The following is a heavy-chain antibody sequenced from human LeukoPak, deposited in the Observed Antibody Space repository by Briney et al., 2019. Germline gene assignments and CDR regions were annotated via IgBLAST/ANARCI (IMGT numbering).Heavy chain of an antibody. Sequence: GGSLRLSCAASGFTFSSYGISWVRQAPGKGLVWVSRIVADGRTTTYADSVKGRFTISRDNAKNTLYLQMNSLRGEDTGVYYCARGLSGYSSSLGYWGQGILVIVSS. CDR2: IVADGRTT. V-gene: IGHV3-74*01. CDR3: ARGLSGYSSSLGY. D-gene: IGHD6-6*01. CDR1: GFTFSSYG. J-gene: IGHJ4*02.